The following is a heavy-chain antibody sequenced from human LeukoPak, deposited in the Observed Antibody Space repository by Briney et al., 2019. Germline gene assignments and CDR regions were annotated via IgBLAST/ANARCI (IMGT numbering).Heavy chain of an antibody. Sequence: GGSLRLSCAASGFTFSSYGMHWVRQAPGKGLECVAVIWYDGSNKYYADSVKGRFTISRDNSKNTLYLQMNSLRAEDTAVHYCAKELGNPYSSGWDDWGQRTLVTVSS. CDR2: IWYDGSNK. CDR3: AKELGNPYSSGWDD. J-gene: IGHJ4*02. V-gene: IGHV3-33*06. D-gene: IGHD6-19*01. CDR1: GFTFSSYG.